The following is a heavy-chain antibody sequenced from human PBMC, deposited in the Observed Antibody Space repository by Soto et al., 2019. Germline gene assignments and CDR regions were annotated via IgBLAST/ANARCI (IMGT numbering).Heavy chain of an antibody. J-gene: IGHJ6*02. CDR3: ARDRPYYDFWSGHNRIGDYYYYGMDV. V-gene: IGHV1-18*01. Sequence: QVQLVQSGAEVKKPGASVKVSCKASGYTFTSYGISWVRQAPGQGLEWMGWISAYNGNTNYAQKLQGRVTMTTDTSTSTAYMELRSLRSDDTAVYYCARDRPYYDFWSGHNRIGDYYYYGMDVWGQGTTVTVSS. D-gene: IGHD3-3*01. CDR1: GYTFTSYG. CDR2: ISAYNGNT.